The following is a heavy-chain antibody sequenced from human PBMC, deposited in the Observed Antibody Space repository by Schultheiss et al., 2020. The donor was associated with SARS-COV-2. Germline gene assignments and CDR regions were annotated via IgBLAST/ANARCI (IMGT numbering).Heavy chain of an antibody. CDR1: GYTFTSYG. CDR2: ISAYKGNT. V-gene: IGHV1-18*04. Sequence: SVKVSCKASGYTFTSYGISWVRQAPGQGLEWMGWISAYKGNTNYAQKFQGWVTMTRDTSISTAYMELSSLRSDDTAVYYCATAGESSFGEANGFDSWGQGTMVTVSS. CDR3: ATAGESSFGEANGFDS. J-gene: IGHJ3*02. D-gene: IGHD3-16*01.